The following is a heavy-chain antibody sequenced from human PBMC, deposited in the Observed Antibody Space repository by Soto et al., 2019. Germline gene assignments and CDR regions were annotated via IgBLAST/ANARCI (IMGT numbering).Heavy chain of an antibody. CDR3: ARGYCSGGNCYSGMDV. CDR1: GGTISTHA. Sequence: SVKVSCKASGGTISTHARIWVRQAPGHGLEWMGGIIPISGTTYYTQKFQGRVTITADEPTSTAFMELSSLKSDDTAVFYCARGYCSGGNCYSGMDVWGQGTMVTVSS. V-gene: IGHV1-69*13. J-gene: IGHJ6*02. D-gene: IGHD2-15*01. CDR2: IIPISGTT.